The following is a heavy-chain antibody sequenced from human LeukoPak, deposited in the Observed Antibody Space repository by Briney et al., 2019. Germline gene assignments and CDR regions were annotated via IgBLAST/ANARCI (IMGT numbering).Heavy chain of an antibody. CDR3: TTDHSTPDAFDI. V-gene: IGHV3-15*01. CDR1: GITFSNSA. D-gene: IGHD5/OR15-5a*01. J-gene: IGHJ3*02. CDR2: IKSKTDGGTT. Sequence: GGSLRLSCVPSGITFSNSALSWVRQAPGKGLEWVGRIKSKTDGGTTDYAAPVKGRFTISRDDSKNTLYLQMNSLKTEDTAVYYCTTDHSTPDAFDIWGQGTMVTVSS.